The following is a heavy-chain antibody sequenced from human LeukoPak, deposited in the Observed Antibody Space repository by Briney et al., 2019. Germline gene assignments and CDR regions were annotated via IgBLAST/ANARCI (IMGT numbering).Heavy chain of an antibody. CDR3: AREDSSGYWPGY. CDR1: GYTFTGYY. V-gene: IGHV1-2*02. D-gene: IGHD3-22*01. Sequence: ASVKVSCKASGYTFTGYYMHWVRQAPGQGLEWMGWTNPNSGGTNYAQKLQGRVTMTRDTSISTAYMELSRLRSDDTAVYYCAREDSSGYWPGYWGQGTLVTVSS. J-gene: IGHJ4*02. CDR2: TNPNSGGT.